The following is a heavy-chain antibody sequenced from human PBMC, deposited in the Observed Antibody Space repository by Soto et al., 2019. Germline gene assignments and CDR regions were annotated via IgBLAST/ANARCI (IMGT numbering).Heavy chain of an antibody. CDR1: GGTFSSYA. D-gene: IGHD6-6*01. J-gene: IGHJ6*02. CDR2: IIPIFGTA. CDR3: AIAARYYYYYYGMHV. V-gene: IGHV1-69*13. Sequence: GASVKVSCKASGGTFSSYAISWVRQAPGQGLEWMGGIIPIFGTANYAQKFQGRVTITADESTSTAYMELSSLRSEDTAVYYCAIAARYYYYYYGMHVWGQGTTVTVCS.